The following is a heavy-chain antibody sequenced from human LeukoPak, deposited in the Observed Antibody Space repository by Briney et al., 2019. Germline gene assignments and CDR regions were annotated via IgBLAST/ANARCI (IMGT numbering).Heavy chain of an antibody. CDR3: AKDDSPGKEWLEVIDY. CDR1: GFTFSSYA. CDR2: ISGSGGST. Sequence: GGSLRLSCAASGFTFSSYAMYWVRQAPGKGLEWVSGISGSGGSTYFADSVKGRFTISRDNSKNTLYLQMNSLRAEDTAVYYCAKDDSPGKEWLEVIDYWGQGTLVTVSS. J-gene: IGHJ4*02. V-gene: IGHV3-23*01. D-gene: IGHD3-3*01.